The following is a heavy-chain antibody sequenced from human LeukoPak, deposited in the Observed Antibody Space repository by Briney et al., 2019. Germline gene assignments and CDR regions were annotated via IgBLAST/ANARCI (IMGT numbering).Heavy chain of an antibody. V-gene: IGHV1-69*13. D-gene: IGHD6-6*01. Sequence: GASVKVSCRASGGTFSSYAISWVRQAPGQGLEWMGGIIPIFGTANYAQKFQGRVTITADESTSTAYMELSSLRSEDTAVYYCAASSSSWKRDYWGQGTLVAVSS. CDR2: IIPIFGTA. CDR3: AASSSSWKRDY. J-gene: IGHJ4*02. CDR1: GGTFSSYA.